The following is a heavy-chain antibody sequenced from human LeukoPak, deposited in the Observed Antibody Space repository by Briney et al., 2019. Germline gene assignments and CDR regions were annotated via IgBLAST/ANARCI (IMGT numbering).Heavy chain of an antibody. J-gene: IGHJ4*02. Sequence: ASVKVSCKAPGYTFTSYDINWVRQATGQGLEWMGWMNPNSGNTGYAQKFQGRVTITRNTSISTAYMELSSLRSEDTAVYYCARSGPGYYDSSGYSDYWGQGTLVTVSS. D-gene: IGHD3-22*01. CDR3: ARSGPGYYDSSGYSDY. V-gene: IGHV1-8*03. CDR2: MNPNSGNT. CDR1: GYTFTSYD.